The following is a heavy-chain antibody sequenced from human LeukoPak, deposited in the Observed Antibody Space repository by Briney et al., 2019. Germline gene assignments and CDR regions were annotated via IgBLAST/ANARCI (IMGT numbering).Heavy chain of an antibody. J-gene: IGHJ5*02. CDR2: LSGTGGST. CDR1: GFTFSNYA. Sequence: GGSLRLSCAASGFTFSNYAMSWVRQAPGKGLEWVSTLSGTGGSTYYADSVKGRFTISRDNSKNTLYLQMNSLRAEDTAIYYCAKEFLRWGSDPWGQGTLVTVSS. D-gene: IGHD2-21*01. V-gene: IGHV3-23*01. CDR3: AKEFLRWGSDP.